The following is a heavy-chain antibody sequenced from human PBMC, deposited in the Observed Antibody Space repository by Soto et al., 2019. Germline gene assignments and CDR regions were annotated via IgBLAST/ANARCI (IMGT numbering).Heavy chain of an antibody. V-gene: IGHV4-34*01. CDR1: GGSFGGYY. J-gene: IGHJ5*02. D-gene: IGHD4-4*01. Sequence: SETLSLTCAVYGGSFGGYYWSWIRQPPGKGLEWIGEINHSGSTNYNPSLKSRVTISVDTSKNQFSLKLSSVTAADTAVYYCARVSTLTPFDPWGQGTLVTVS. CDR3: ARVSTLTPFDP. CDR2: INHSGST.